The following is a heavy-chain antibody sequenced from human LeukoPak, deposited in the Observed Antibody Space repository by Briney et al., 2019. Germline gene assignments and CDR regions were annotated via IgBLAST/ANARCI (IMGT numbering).Heavy chain of an antibody. V-gene: IGHV3-7*03. D-gene: IGHD5-18*01. CDR3: ARDRGYKAFDI. J-gene: IGHJ3*02. Sequence: PGGSLRLSCAASGFTFSSSWMDWVRQAPGKGLEWVANIKEDRSLTFYVDSVKGRFTISRDNAKNSLYLQMNSLRVDDTAVYYCARDRGYKAFDIWGQGTMVTVSS. CDR2: IKEDRSLT. CDR1: GFTFSSSW.